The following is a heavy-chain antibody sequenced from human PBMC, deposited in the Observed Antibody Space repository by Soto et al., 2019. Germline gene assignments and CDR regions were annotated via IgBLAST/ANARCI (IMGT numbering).Heavy chain of an antibody. J-gene: IGHJ6*02. CDR3: AKDAITMVRGVISYYGMDV. V-gene: IGHV3-9*01. Sequence: EVQLVESGGGLVQPGRSLRLSCAAYGFTFDDYAMHWVRQAPGKGLEWVSGISWNSGSIGYADSVKGRFTISRDNAKNSLSLQMNSLRAEDTALYYCAKDAITMVRGVISYYGMDVWGQGTTVTVSS. CDR1: GFTFDDYA. CDR2: ISWNSGSI. D-gene: IGHD3-10*01.